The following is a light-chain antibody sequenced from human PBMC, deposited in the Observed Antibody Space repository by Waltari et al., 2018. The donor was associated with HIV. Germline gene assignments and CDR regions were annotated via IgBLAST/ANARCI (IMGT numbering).Light chain of an antibody. CDR2: WAS. Sequence: DIVLTQSPHSLAVSLGERATIRCTSSQSLLDPSGHRNDLAWFQLKPGQPPRLLIYWASTRESGVPARFSGSGSGTDFTLTISSLQAEDVALYFCHQFYVTPETFGPGT. CDR1: QSLLDPSGHRND. V-gene: IGKV4-1*01. CDR3: HQFYVTPET. J-gene: IGKJ3*01.